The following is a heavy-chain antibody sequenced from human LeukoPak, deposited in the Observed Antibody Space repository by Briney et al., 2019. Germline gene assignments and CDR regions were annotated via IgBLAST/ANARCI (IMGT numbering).Heavy chain of an antibody. CDR2: INPNSGGT. D-gene: IGHD3-22*01. CDR3: ARDQGYYDSSGRSGYYYGMDV. CDR1: GYTFTGYY. V-gene: IGHV1-2*06. Sequence: ASVKVSCTASGYTFTGYYMHWVRQAPGQGLEWMGRINPNSGGTNYAQKFQGRVTMTRDTSISTAYMELSRLRSDDTAVYYCARDQGYYDSSGRSGYYYGMDVRGQGTTVTVSS. J-gene: IGHJ6*02.